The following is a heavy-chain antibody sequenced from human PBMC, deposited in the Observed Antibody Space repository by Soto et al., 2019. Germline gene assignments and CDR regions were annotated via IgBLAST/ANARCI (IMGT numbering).Heavy chain of an antibody. J-gene: IGHJ4*01. CDR2: INPSGGST. D-gene: IGHD3-22*01. Sequence: GASVKVSCKASGYTFTTYYMHWVRQAPGQGLEWMGIINPSGGSTRYAQKFQGRVTMTRDTSTSTVYMELSSLKSEDTAVYYCARLGDYYQAFDYWGHGALVTVSS. V-gene: IGHV1-46*01. CDR1: GYTFTTYY. CDR3: ARLGDYYQAFDY.